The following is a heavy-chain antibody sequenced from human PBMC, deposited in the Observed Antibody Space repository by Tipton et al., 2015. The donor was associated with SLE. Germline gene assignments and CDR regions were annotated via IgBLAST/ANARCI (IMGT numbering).Heavy chain of an antibody. CDR2: INHSGST. CDR1: GGSFSGYY. J-gene: IGHJ4*02. V-gene: IGHV4-34*01. Sequence: TLSLTCAVYGGSFSGYYWSWIRQPPGKGLEWIGEINHSGSTNYNPSLKSRVTISVDTSKNQFSLKLSSVTAADTAVYYCASSRLTYYYDSRGPPAFDIWGQGTLVPVSS. D-gene: IGHD3-22*01. CDR3: ASSRLTYYYDSRGPPAFDI.